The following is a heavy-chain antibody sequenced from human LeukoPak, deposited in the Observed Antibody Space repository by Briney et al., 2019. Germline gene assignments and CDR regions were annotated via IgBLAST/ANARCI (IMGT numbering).Heavy chain of an antibody. J-gene: IGHJ5*02. CDR1: GFTFSSYS. V-gene: IGHV3-21*01. D-gene: IGHD1-26*01. CDR3: ARDAQWELLWFDP. CDR2: ISSSSSYI. Sequence: GGSLRLSCAASGFTFSSYSMNWVRQAPGKGLEWVSSISSSSSYIYYADSVKGRFTISRDNAKNSLYLQMNSLRAEDTAVYYCARDAQWELLWFDPWGQGTLVTVSS.